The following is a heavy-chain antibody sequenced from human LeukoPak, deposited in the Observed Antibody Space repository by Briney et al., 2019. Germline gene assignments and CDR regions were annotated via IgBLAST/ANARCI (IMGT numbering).Heavy chain of an antibody. CDR3: SYNMDV. CDR2: IKGKSDGGTT. J-gene: IGHJ6*02. D-gene: IGHD1-1*01. CDR1: GFSFTNTW. Sequence: TVGSLRLSCAASGFSFTNTWMNWVRQAPGKGLEWVGRIKGKSDGGTTHYAAPVKGRFTISRDDSKNMLFLQMNTLKTEDTAMYYCSYNMDVWGPGTTVTVSS. V-gene: IGHV3-15*06.